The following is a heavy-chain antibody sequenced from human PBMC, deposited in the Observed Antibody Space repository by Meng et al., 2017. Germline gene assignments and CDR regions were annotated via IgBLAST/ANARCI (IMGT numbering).Heavy chain of an antibody. D-gene: IGHD6-13*01. CDR3: ARDTSSSWYYYCYGMDV. J-gene: IGHJ6*02. Sequence: GGSLRLSCAASGFTFSSYGMHWVRQAPGKGLEWVAVIWYDGSNKYYADSVKGRFTISRDNSKDTLYLQMNSLGAEDTAVYYCARDTSSSWYYYCYGMDVWGQGTTVTVSS. V-gene: IGHV3-33*01. CDR2: IWYDGSNK. CDR1: GFTFSSYG.